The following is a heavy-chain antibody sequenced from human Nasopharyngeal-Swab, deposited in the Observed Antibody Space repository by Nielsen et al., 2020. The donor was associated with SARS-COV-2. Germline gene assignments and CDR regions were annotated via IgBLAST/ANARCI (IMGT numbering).Heavy chain of an antibody. CDR2: ISGSGGST. CDR3: AKDTLPGRYDRTYDAFDI. V-gene: IGHV3-23*01. J-gene: IGHJ3*02. CDR1: GFTFSSYA. D-gene: IGHD3-22*01. Sequence: GGSLRLSCVASGFTFSSYAMSWVRQAPGKGLEWVSAISGSGGSTYYADSVKGRFTISRDNSKNTLYLQMNSLRAEDTAVYYCAKDTLPGRYDRTYDAFDIWGQGTMVTVSS.